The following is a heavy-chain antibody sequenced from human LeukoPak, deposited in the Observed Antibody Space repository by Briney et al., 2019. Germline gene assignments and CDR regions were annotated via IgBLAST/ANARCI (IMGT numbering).Heavy chain of an antibody. CDR1: GYTFTTYE. CDR3: ARTSYTVGHDH. J-gene: IGHJ4*02. V-gene: IGHV1-8*01. CDR2: VNPNSGKT. Sequence: ASVKVSCKASGYTFTTYEINWVRQTAGQGLEWMGWVNPNSGKTGYAQKFQGRVTMTRSTSISTAYLELSSLRSEDTAVYYCARTSYTVGHDHWGQGTLVTVSS.